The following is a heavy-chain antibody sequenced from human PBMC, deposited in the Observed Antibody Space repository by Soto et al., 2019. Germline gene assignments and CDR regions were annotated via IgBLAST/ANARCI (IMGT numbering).Heavy chain of an antibody. J-gene: IGHJ4*02. CDR1: GFTFNTYG. CDR3: AKSPNFYCSSPNCYKYYFDH. CDR2: ISYDGSEK. Sequence: PGGSLRLSCAASGFTFNTYGMHWVRQAPGKGLEWVAVISYDGSEKYYVDSVKGRFTISKDNSKNTLYLQMNSLRPEYTAVYYCAKSPNFYCSSPNCYKYYFDHWGQGTRVTVSS. V-gene: IGHV3-30*18. D-gene: IGHD2-2*02.